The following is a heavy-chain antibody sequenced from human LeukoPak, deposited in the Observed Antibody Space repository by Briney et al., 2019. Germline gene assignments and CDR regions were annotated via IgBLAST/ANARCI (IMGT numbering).Heavy chain of an antibody. J-gene: IGHJ4*02. V-gene: IGHV4-34*01. CDR2: INHSGST. Sequence: PSETLSLTCAVYGGSFSGYYWSWIRQPPGKGLEWIGEINHSGSTNYNPSLKSRVTISVDTSKNQFSLKLSSVTAADTAVYYCARGRSDTGPHGDPGGFDYWGQGTLVTVSS. CDR1: GGSFSGYY. D-gene: IGHD5-18*01. CDR3: ARGRSDTGPHGDPGGFDY.